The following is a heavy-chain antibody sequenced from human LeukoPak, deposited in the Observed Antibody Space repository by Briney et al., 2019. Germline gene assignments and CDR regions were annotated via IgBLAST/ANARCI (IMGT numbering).Heavy chain of an antibody. CDR1: GGSFSGYY. J-gene: IGHJ2*01. CDR3: AREDSRYYWYFDL. Sequence: SETLSLTCAVYGGSFSGYYWSWIRQPAGKGLEWIGRIYTSGSTNYNPSLKSRVTMSVDTSKNQFSLKLSSVTAADTAVYYCAREDSRYYWYFDLWGRGTLVTVSS. V-gene: IGHV4-4*07. CDR2: IYTSGST. D-gene: IGHD6-13*01.